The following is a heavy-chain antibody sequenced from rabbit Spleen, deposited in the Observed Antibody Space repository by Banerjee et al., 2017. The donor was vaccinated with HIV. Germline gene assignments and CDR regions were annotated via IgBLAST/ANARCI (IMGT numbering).Heavy chain of an antibody. D-gene: IGHD8-1*01. CDR3: ARDTGTSFSTYGMDL. V-gene: IGHV1S45*01. J-gene: IGHJ6*01. CDR1: GFSFSNKAV. CDR2: INAVTGKA. Sequence: QEQLVESGGGLVKPEGSLKLSCTASGFSFSNKAVMCWVRQAPGKGLEWIACINAVTGKAVYASWAKGRFTFSKTSSTTVTLQVTSLTAADTATYFCARDTGTSFSTYGMDLWGPGTLVTVS.